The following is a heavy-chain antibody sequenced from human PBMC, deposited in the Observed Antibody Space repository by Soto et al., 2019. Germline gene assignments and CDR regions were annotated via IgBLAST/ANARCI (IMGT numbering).Heavy chain of an antibody. CDR3: ARGFDILTFGFCLDY. D-gene: IGHD3-9*01. CDR2: MYFSGFYSGST. Sequence: SETLSLTCTVSGGSMSSSSYYWGWIRQPPGKGLEWIANMYFSGFYSGSTSYNPSLKSRVTISVDTSKNQFSLQVSSVTAADTAVYYCARGFDILTFGFCLDYWGRGTLVTVSS. V-gene: IGHV4-39*01. J-gene: IGHJ4*02. CDR1: GGSMSSSSYY.